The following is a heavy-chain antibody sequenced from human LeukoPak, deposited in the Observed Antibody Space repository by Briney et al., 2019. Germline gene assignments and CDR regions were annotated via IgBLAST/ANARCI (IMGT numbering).Heavy chain of an antibody. CDR3: AKEKGWELLRSYIDF. V-gene: IGHV3-30*18. Sequence: GRPLRLSCETSGFTFSSYGMHWVRQAPGKGLQWVAVISFDGTNTVYLDSVKGRFTISRDNSKNTLYLQMNSLTSEDTATYYCAKEKGWELLRSYIDFWGQGTLVTVYS. J-gene: IGHJ4*02. CDR2: ISFDGTNT. CDR1: GFTFSSYG. D-gene: IGHD1-26*01.